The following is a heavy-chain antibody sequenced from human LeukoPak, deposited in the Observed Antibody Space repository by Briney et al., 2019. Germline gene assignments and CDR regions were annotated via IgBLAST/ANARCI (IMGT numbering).Heavy chain of an antibody. Sequence: GGSLRLSCAASGFTFSSYGMHWVRQAPGKGLEWVAVIWDDGSNKYYADSVKGRFTISRDNSKNTLYLQMNSLRAEDTAVYYCARLYSSSWYLAFDIWGQGTMVTVSS. D-gene: IGHD6-13*01. V-gene: IGHV3-33*01. J-gene: IGHJ3*02. CDR1: GFTFSSYG. CDR2: IWDDGSNK. CDR3: ARLYSSSWYLAFDI.